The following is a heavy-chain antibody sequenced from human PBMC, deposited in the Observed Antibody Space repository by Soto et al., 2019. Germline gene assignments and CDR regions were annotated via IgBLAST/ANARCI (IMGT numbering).Heavy chain of an antibody. CDR2: IIPILGIA. CDR3: ATRGDSSGWYLRVDAFDI. D-gene: IGHD6-19*01. V-gene: IGHV1-69*02. CDR1: GGTFSSYT. J-gene: IGHJ3*02. Sequence: QVQLVQSGAEVKKPGSSVKVSCKASGGTFSSYTISWVRQAPGQGLEWMGRIIPILGIANYAQKFQGRVTITADXXTXTXXMELSSLRSEDTAVYYCATRGDSSGWYLRVDAFDIWGQGTMVTVSS.